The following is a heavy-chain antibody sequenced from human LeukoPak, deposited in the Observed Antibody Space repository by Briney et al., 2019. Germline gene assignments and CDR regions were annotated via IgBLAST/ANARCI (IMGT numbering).Heavy chain of an antibody. CDR3: ARRNGQDIVPTFRRRYYFDY. V-gene: IGHV4-34*01. D-gene: IGHD5-12*01. CDR1: GGSFSGYY. CDR2: INHSGST. J-gene: IGHJ4*02. Sequence: SETLSLTCAVYGGSFSGYYWSWIRQPPGKGLEWVGEINHSGSTNYNPSLKSRVTISINTSKNQFSLKLSSVTAADTALYYCARRNGQDIVPTFRRRYYFDYWGQGTLVTVSS.